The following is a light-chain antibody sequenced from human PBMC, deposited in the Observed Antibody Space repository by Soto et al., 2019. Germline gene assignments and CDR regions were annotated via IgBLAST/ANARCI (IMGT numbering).Light chain of an antibody. CDR3: QHYNNWPPMYT. CDR2: GAS. Sequence: EIVMTQSPATLSVSPGERATLSCRASQHVRSNLAWYQQKPGQAPRLLIYGASTRATGVPAKFSGSGSGTEFTLTISSLQSEDFAVYYCQHYNNWPPMYTFGQGTKLEIK. V-gene: IGKV3-15*01. J-gene: IGKJ2*01. CDR1: QHVRSN.